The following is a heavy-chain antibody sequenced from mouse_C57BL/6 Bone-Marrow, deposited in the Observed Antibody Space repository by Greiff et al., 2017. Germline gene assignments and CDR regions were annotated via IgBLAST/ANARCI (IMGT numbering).Heavy chain of an antibody. Sequence: EVQLQHSGAELVRPGASVTLSCPASGFNIKDDYMHWVKQRPEQGLEWIGWIDPENGDTEYASKVQGKATITADTSSNTASLQLSSLTSEDTAVYYWTTQIFYGYDVDYWGQGTTLTVSS. J-gene: IGHJ2*01. CDR3: TTQIFYGYDVDY. CDR2: IDPENGDT. D-gene: IGHD2-2*01. CDR1: GFNIKDDY. V-gene: IGHV14-4*01.